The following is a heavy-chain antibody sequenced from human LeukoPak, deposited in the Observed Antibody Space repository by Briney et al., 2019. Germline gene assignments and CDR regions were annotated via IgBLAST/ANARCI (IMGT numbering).Heavy chain of an antibody. D-gene: IGHD6-19*01. Sequence: ASVKVSCKASGYTFTGYYMHWVRQAPGQGLEWMGWINPNSGGTNYAQKFQGRVTMTRDTSISTAYMELSRLRSDGTAVYYCARAVSGQNDAFDIWGQGTMVTVSS. V-gene: IGHV1-2*02. CDR2: INPNSGGT. J-gene: IGHJ3*02. CDR1: GYTFTGYY. CDR3: ARAVSGQNDAFDI.